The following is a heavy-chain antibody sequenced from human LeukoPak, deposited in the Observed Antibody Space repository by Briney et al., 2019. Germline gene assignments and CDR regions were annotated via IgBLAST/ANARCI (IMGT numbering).Heavy chain of an antibody. V-gene: IGHV3-23*01. CDR1: GITFSNYA. Sequence: GGSLRLSCAASGITFSNYAMSWVRQAPGKGLEWVSAISGSGGSTYYADSVKGRFTISRDNAKNSLYLQMNSLRTEDTAIYYCARGGVRRGYYDYWGQGTLVTVSS. CDR3: ARGGVRRGYYDY. J-gene: IGHJ4*02. D-gene: IGHD1-14*01. CDR2: ISGSGGST.